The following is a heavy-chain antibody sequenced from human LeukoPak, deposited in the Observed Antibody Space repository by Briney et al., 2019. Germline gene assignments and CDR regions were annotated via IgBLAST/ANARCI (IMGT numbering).Heavy chain of an antibody. V-gene: IGHV3-7*01. CDR1: GFTFSSYW. CDR3: ARGLYSCGWYEGSFDY. Sequence: GGSLRLSCAASGFTFSSYWMSWVRQAPGKGLEWVANIKQDGSEKYYVDSVKGRFTISRDNAKNSLYLQMNSLRAEDTAVYYCARGLYSCGWYEGSFDYWGQGTLVTVSS. CDR2: IKQDGSEK. J-gene: IGHJ4*02. D-gene: IGHD6-19*01.